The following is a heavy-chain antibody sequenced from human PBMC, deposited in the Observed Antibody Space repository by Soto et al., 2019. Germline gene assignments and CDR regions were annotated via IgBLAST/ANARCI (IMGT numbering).Heavy chain of an antibody. CDR2: INNDGSST. CDR3: VRDDFALGIDY. V-gene: IGHV3-74*01. D-gene: IGHD1-26*01. CDR1: GFTFSTYW. J-gene: IGHJ4*01. Sequence: PGGSLRLSCEASGFTFSTYWMHWVRQAPGKGLVWVSHINNDGSSTTYADSVKGRFTISRDNAKNTLYLQMDSLRAEDTAVYYFVRDDFALGIDYWGLGTLVTVSS.